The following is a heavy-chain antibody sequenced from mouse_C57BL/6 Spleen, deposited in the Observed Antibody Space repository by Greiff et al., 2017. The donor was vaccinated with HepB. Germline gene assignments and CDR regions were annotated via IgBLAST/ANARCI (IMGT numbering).Heavy chain of an antibody. CDR3: ARSGSYYGNYGYFDY. CDR1: GYTFTDYN. J-gene: IGHJ2*01. Sequence: VQLQQSGPELVKPGASVKIPCKASGYTFTDYNMDWVKQSHGKSLEWIGDINPNNGGTIYNQKFKGKATVTVDKSSSTAYMELRSLTSEDTAVYYCARSGSYYGNYGYFDYWGQGTTLTVSS. CDR2: INPNNGGT. D-gene: IGHD2-1*01. V-gene: IGHV1-18*01.